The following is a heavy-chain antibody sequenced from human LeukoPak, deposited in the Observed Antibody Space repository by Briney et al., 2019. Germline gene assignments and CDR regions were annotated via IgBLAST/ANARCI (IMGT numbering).Heavy chain of an antibody. CDR3: AKTRGYCSGGSCYCDY. J-gene: IGHJ4*02. V-gene: IGHV3-74*01. Sequence: GGSLRLSCAASGFTFSGFWMHWVRQAPGKGLVWVSCISFDGSDATYADSVKGRFTISRDNSKNTLYLQLNSLRAEDTAVYYCAKTRGYCSGGSCYCDYWGQGTLVTVSS. CDR1: GFTFSGFW. D-gene: IGHD2-15*01. CDR2: ISFDGSDA.